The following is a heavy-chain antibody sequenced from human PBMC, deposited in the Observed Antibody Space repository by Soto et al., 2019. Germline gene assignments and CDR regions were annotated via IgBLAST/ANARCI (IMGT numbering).Heavy chain of an antibody. CDR1: GYSLTTYW. J-gene: IGHJ3*02. D-gene: IGHD3-22*01. Sequence: GESLKISCKGSGYSLTTYWIAWVRQMPGKGLEWMGIINPGDSDTRYSPSFQGQVTISAGKSISTAYLPWTSMKASDADKYYFLSRSPMIVVPLDPFDIWGKGTMVTVS. CDR2: INPGDSDT. V-gene: IGHV5-51*01. CDR3: LSRSPMIVVPLDPFDI.